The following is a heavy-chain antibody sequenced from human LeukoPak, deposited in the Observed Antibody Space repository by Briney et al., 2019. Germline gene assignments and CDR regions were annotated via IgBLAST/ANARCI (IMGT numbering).Heavy chain of an antibody. Sequence: GASVKVSCKASGYTFTSYGISWVRQAPGQGLEWMGWISAYNGNTNYAQKLQGRVTMTTDTSTSTAYMELRSLRSDDTAVYYCARVWDQELSWGYMDVWGKGTTVTVSS. CDR3: ARVWDQELSWGYMDV. CDR2: ISAYNGNT. CDR1: GYTFTSYG. J-gene: IGHJ6*03. D-gene: IGHD1-7*01. V-gene: IGHV1-18*01.